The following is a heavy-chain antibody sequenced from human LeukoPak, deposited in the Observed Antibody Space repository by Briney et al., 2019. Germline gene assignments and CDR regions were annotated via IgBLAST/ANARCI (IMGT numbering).Heavy chain of an antibody. J-gene: IGHJ5*02. CDR1: GYTFSGYY. CDR2: INPNSGGT. CDR3: AREEIVVVPAAITLSGHWFDP. V-gene: IGHV1-2*02. D-gene: IGHD2-2*02. Sequence: ASVKVSCKASGYTFSGYYMHWVRQAPGQGLEWMGWINPNSGGTNYAQKFQGRVTMTRDTSISTAYMELSRLRSDDTAVYYCAREEIVVVPAAITLSGHWFDPWGQGTLVTVSS.